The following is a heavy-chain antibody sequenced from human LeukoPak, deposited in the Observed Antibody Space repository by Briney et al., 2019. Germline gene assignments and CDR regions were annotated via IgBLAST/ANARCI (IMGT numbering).Heavy chain of an antibody. V-gene: IGHV1-3*01. CDR1: GYTFTSYA. D-gene: IGHD5-24*01. Sequence: ASVKVSCKASGYTFTSYAMNWVRQAPGQGLEWMGWINAGNGNTKYSQKFQGRVTITRDTSVSTAYMELSSLTSEDTAVYYCARGRWSATTATYYLDFWGQGALVTVSS. CDR2: INAGNGNT. J-gene: IGHJ4*02. CDR3: ARGRWSATTATYYLDF.